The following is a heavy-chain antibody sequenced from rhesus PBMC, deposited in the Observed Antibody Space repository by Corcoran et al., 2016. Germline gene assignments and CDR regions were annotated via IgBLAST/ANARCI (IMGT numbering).Heavy chain of an antibody. D-gene: IGHD4-23*01. CDR2: INPSKGKA. CDR1: GYPFPSSS. J-gene: IGHJ4*01. Sequence: QVQLVQSGAEVTNPGASVTVSCKASGYPFPSSSINWVRPAPGQGLEWMGWINPSKGKAADAQKFHGRVTMTRDTSTSTAYMELGSLRSEDTAVYYCVGWMNTVTHWGQGVLVTVSS. CDR3: VGWMNTVTH. V-gene: IGHV1-200*01.